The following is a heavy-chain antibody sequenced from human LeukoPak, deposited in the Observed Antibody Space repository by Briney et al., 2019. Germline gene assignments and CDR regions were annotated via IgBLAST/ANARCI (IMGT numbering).Heavy chain of an antibody. CDR2: ISSRGRTI. Sequence: GGSLRLSCAASGFTFSSYEINWVRQAPGKGLEWVSYISSRGRTICYADCVRGRFTISIDNPKNTLYLQMNSLSAEDTAVYYCATSLYSGSLFRYWGQGTLVTVSS. CDR1: GFTFSSYE. V-gene: IGHV3-48*03. CDR3: ATSLYSGSLFRY. J-gene: IGHJ4*02. D-gene: IGHD6-25*01.